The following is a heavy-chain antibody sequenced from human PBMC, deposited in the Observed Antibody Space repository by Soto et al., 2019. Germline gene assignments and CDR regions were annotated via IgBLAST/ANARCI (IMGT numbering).Heavy chain of an antibody. CDR3: AIGGAARLDY. D-gene: IGHD6-6*01. CDR2: ISSGRPTI. CDR1: GFTFSSYG. V-gene: IGHV3-48*02. Sequence: EVQLVESGGGLVQPGGSLRLSCAASGFTFSSYGMNWVRQAPGKGLAWVSYISSGRPTIQYADSVKGRFTISRDNAKNSLYLQMNSLRDEDTAVYYCAIGGAARLDYWCQGTLLTVSS. J-gene: IGHJ4*02.